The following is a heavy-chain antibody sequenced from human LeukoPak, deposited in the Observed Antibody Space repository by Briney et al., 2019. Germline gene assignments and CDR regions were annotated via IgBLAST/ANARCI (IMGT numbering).Heavy chain of an antibody. CDR1: GYTFTSYD. CDR3: ARVGYCSGGSCHTKPYYCYYMDV. J-gene: IGHJ6*03. Sequence: EASVKVSCKASGYTFTSYDINWVRQATGQGLEWMGWMNPNSGNTGYAQKFQGRVTMTRNTSITTAYMELSSLISEDTAVYYCARVGYCSGGSCHTKPYYCYYMDVWGKGATVTVSS. V-gene: IGHV1-8*01. CDR2: MNPNSGNT. D-gene: IGHD2-15*01.